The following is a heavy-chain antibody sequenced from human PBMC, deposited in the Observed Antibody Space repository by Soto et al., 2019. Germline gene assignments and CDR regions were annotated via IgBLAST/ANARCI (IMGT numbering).Heavy chain of an antibody. CDR2: IYDTGST. V-gene: IGHV4-39*01. CDR3: ARHGGGPITIFGPYGMDV. D-gene: IGHD3-3*01. J-gene: IGHJ6*02. Sequence: QLQLQESGPGLVKPSETLSLTCTVSGVSISSSYNYWGWIRQPPGKGLEWIGSIYDTGSTYYNPSLKSRVTTSVDTSKNQFSLKLSSVTAADTAVYYCARHGGGPITIFGPYGMDVWGQGTTVTVSS. CDR1: GVSISSSYNY.